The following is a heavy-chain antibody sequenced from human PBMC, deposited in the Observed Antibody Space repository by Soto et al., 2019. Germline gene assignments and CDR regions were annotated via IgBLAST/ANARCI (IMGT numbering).Heavy chain of an antibody. D-gene: IGHD6-13*01. CDR3: EEEYGYSSSWFAFDY. CDR1: GFTFSSYA. Sequence: EVQLLESGGGLLQPGGSLRLSCAASGFTFSSYAMSWFRQAPGKGLVWVSAISGSGGSTYYSDSVKGRFTISRDNSKNTLYLQLNSPRVDDTAVYYCEEEYGYSSSWFAFDYWGQGTLVTVSS. J-gene: IGHJ4*02. CDR2: ISGSGGST. V-gene: IGHV3-23*01.